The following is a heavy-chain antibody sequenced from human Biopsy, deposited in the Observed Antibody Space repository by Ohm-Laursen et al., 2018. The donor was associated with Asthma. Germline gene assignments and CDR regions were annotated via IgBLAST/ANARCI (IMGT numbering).Heavy chain of an antibody. CDR1: GFVFSQCG. D-gene: IGHD3-22*01. CDR3: ARQSGQEYGDSIPFDT. J-gene: IGHJ3*02. Sequence: SLRLSCPASGFVFSQCGMHWVRQGPGKGLEWVALVSSDGHNKYYEDSVKGRFTISRDNSRNRLYLQINSLTVEDSAVYFCARQSGQEYGDSIPFDTWGQGTKVAVSS. V-gene: IGHV3-30*03. CDR2: VSSDGHNK.